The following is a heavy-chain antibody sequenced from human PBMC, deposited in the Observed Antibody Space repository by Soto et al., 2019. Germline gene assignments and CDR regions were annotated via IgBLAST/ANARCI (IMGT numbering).Heavy chain of an antibody. CDR1: GFSLSTSGVG. D-gene: IGHD4-17*01. V-gene: IGHV2-5*02. CDR2: IYWDDDK. CDR3: AHYFDGDYEGNWFDP. Sequence: QITLKESGPTLVKPTQTLTLTCTFSGFSLSTSGVGVGWIRQPPGKALEWLALIYWDDDKRYSPSLKSRLTITNDTSKNQVVLTMTNMDPVDTATYYCAHYFDGDYEGNWFDPWGQGTLVTVSS. J-gene: IGHJ5*02.